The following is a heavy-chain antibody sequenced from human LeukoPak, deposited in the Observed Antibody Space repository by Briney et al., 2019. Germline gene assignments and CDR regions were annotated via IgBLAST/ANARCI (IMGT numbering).Heavy chain of an antibody. J-gene: IGHJ4*02. Sequence: PSETLPLTCTVSGGSISRHYWSWIRQAPGKGLGWIGYSSYSGSTNYNPSLKSRVTISVDTSKNQFSLKLSSVTAADTAVFYCARHVGPGYSYGFDNWGQGTLVTVSS. CDR1: GGSISRHY. CDR3: ARHVGPGYSYGFDN. CDR2: SSYSGST. V-gene: IGHV4-59*08. D-gene: IGHD5-18*01.